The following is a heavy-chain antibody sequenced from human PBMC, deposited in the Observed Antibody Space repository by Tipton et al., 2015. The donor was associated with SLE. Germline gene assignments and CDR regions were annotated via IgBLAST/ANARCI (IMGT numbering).Heavy chain of an antibody. CDR3: ARQRLRLLSPLDA. CDR1: GGSITTRSYY. D-gene: IGHD3-10*01. V-gene: IGHV4-39*01. Sequence: TLSLTCIVSGGSITTRSYYWGWIRQPPGKGLEWIASISYSGATYYNPSLKSRVIISLDTSRNHFSLELTSVTAADTAVYYCARQRLRLLSPLDAWGQGTTVTVS. J-gene: IGHJ6*02. CDR2: ISYSGAT.